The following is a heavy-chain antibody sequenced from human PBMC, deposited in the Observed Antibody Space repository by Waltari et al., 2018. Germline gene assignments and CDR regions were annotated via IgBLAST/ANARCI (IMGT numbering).Heavy chain of an antibody. V-gene: IGHV3-15*01. CDR2: LKSKAEGGTT. Sequence: EVQLVESGGGLVKPGDSLRLSCVASGFTFANAWINWVRQAPGEGVEWVGRLKSKAEGGTTDYAAPVKGRFAISRDDSKDTAYLQMNSLKTEDTAMYFCTTEGGRTWPMYWGQGTLVTVSS. J-gene: IGHJ4*02. D-gene: IGHD2-2*01. CDR3: TTEGGRTWPMY. CDR1: GFTFANAW.